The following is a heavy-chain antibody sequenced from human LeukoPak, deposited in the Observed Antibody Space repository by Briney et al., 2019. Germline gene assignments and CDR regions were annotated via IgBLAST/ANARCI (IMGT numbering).Heavy chain of an antibody. CDR3: ARDPDFWSGHYCFDY. Sequence: LSGGSLRLSCAASGFTFSSYAMPWVRQAPGKGLEWVAVISYDGSNKYYADSVKGRFTTSRDNSKNTLYLQMNSLRAEDTAVYYCARDPDFWSGHYCFDYWGQGTLVTVSS. V-gene: IGHV3-30-3*01. CDR2: ISYDGSNK. CDR1: GFTFSSYA. J-gene: IGHJ4*02. D-gene: IGHD3-3*01.